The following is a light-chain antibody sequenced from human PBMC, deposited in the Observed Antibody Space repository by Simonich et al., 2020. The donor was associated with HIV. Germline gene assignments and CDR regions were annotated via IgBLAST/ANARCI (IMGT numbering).Light chain of an antibody. CDR2: DAS. Sequence: EIVLTQSPGTLSLSPGERATLSCRASQSVSSSYLAWYQQKPGLAPSLLIYDASSRATGIPDRFSGSGSGTDVTLTISRLEPEDFAVYYCQQYNNWPPLTFGGGTKVEIK. CDR1: QSVSSSY. V-gene: IGKV3D-20*01. CDR3: QQYNNWPPLT. J-gene: IGKJ4*01.